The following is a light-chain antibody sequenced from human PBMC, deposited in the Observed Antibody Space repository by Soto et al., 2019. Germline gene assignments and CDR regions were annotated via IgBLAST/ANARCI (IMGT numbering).Light chain of an antibody. CDR1: QTVSSN. CDR2: GAS. V-gene: IGKV3-15*01. Sequence: EIVMTQSPATLSLSPGERATLSCRASQTVSSNLAWYQQKPGQAPRLLIHGASTRATGVPARFSGSGSGTEFTLTISSLQSEDFAVHYCQQYHNWPPQYTFGQGTKLQIK. J-gene: IGKJ2*01. CDR3: QQYHNWPPQYT.